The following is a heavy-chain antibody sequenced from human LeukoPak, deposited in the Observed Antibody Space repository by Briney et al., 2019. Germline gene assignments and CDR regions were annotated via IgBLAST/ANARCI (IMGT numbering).Heavy chain of an antibody. CDR3: ATIASAGGRVY. Sequence: GESLKISCKGFGYSFTTYWIGWVRQMPGKGLEWMGIIHPGDSDTRYSPSFQGQVTISADKSISTAYLQWSNLKASDTAMYYCATIASAGGRVYLGQGTQVTVSS. D-gene: IGHD6-13*01. CDR2: IHPGDSDT. CDR1: GYSFTTYW. J-gene: IGHJ4*02. V-gene: IGHV5-51*01.